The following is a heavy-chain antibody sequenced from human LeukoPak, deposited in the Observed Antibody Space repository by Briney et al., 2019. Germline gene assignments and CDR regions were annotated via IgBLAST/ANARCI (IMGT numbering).Heavy chain of an antibody. CDR1: GFTFSSYA. CDR2: ISYDGSNK. V-gene: IGHV3-30-3*01. D-gene: IGHD3-10*01. Sequence: GRSLRLSCAATGFTFSSYARHWVRQAPGKGLEWVAVISYDGSNKYYADSVKGRFTISRDNSKNTLYLQMNSLRAEDTAVYYCARAPHKPFGELYYWGQGTLVTVSS. J-gene: IGHJ4*02. CDR3: ARAPHKPFGELYY.